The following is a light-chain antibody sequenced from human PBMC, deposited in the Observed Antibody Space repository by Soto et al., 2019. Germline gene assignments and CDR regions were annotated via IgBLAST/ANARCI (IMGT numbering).Light chain of an antibody. Sequence: EIVMTQSPSTLSVSPGERATLSCRASQSVSSNLAWYQQKPGHAPRLLIYGASTMATGIPDRFSGSGSGTEFTLTISSLQSEDFEVYYCQQYNNWPPAYTFGQGTKLEIK. J-gene: IGKJ2*01. CDR1: QSVSSN. CDR3: QQYNNWPPAYT. CDR2: GAS. V-gene: IGKV3-15*01.